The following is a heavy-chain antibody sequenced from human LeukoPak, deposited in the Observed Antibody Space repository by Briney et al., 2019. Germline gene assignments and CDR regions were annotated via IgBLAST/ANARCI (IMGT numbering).Heavy chain of an antibody. V-gene: IGHV4-59*01. J-gene: IGHJ4*02. CDR2: MYHSGSS. CDR3: ARVGHYDSSGYYFDY. CDR1: GGSITSYH. D-gene: IGHD3-22*01. Sequence: SETLSPTCTVSGGSITSYHWSWIRQPPGKGLEYIGYMYHSGSSNYNPSLKSRVTLSVDTSKSQLSLKLSSVTAADTAVYYCARVGHYDSSGYYFDYWGQGILVTVSS.